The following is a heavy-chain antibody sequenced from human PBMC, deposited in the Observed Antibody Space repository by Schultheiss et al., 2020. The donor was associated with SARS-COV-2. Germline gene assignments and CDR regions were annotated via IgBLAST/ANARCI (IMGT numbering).Heavy chain of an antibody. Sequence: GGSLRLSCAASGFTFSSYGMHWVRQAPGKGLEWVAVISYDGSNKYYADSVKGRFTISRDNSKNTLYLQMNSLRAEDTAVYYCAKEGSKHDYSNPIDYWGQGTLVTVSS. J-gene: IGHJ4*02. CDR2: ISYDGSNK. CDR1: GFTFSSYG. V-gene: IGHV3-30*18. D-gene: IGHD4-11*01. CDR3: AKEGSKHDYSNPIDY.